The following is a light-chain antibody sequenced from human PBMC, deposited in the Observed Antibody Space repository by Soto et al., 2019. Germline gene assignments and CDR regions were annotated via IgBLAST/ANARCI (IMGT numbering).Light chain of an antibody. Sequence: QSVVTQPPSASGTPGQRVTISCSGSSSNIGSNYVYWYQQLPGAAPKLLIYTNDQRPSGVPDRFSGSKSGTSASLAINGLRSEDEADYYCAAWDDSLSGYVFGTGTKLTGL. CDR3: AAWDDSLSGYV. V-gene: IGLV1-47*02. CDR1: SSNIGSNY. J-gene: IGLJ1*01. CDR2: TND.